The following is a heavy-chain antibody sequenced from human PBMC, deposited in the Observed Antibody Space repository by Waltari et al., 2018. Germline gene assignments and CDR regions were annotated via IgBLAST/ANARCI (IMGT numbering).Heavy chain of an antibody. Sequence: QLQLQESGPGLVKPSETLSLTCTVSGGSISSSSYYWGWIRQPPGKGLEWIGSIYYSGSTYYNPSLKSRVTISVDTSKNQFSLKLSSVTAADTAVYYCARRGYSYGSGWFDPWGQGTLVTVSS. D-gene: IGHD5-18*01. CDR1: GGSISSSSYY. V-gene: IGHV4-39*01. CDR3: ARRGYSYGSGWFDP. J-gene: IGHJ5*02. CDR2: IYYSGST.